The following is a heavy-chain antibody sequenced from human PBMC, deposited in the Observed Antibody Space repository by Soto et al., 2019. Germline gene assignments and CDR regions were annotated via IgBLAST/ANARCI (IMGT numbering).Heavy chain of an antibody. Sequence: GESLKISCEGSGYTFSSYWIGWVRQMPGKGLEWMGIIYPGDSDTGYSPSFQGQVTISADKSISTAYLQWSSLKASDTAMYYCARLLMGGHWYFDLWGRGTLVTVSS. V-gene: IGHV5-51*01. CDR3: ARLLMGGHWYFDL. CDR1: GYTFSSYW. D-gene: IGHD2-8*01. CDR2: IYPGDSDT. J-gene: IGHJ2*01.